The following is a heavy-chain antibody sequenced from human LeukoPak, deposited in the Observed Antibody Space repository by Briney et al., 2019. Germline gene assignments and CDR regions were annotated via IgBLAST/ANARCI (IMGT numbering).Heavy chain of an antibody. J-gene: IGHJ2*01. V-gene: IGHV3-30-3*01. Sequence: GGSLRLSCAASGFTFSSYAMRWVRQAPSKGLEWVAVISYDGSNKYYADSVKGRFTISRDNSKNTLYLQMNSLRAEDTAVYYCARADGYSYQYCDLWGRGTLVTVSS. CDR2: ISYDGSNK. CDR1: GFTFSSYA. CDR3: ARADGYSYQYCDL. D-gene: IGHD5-24*01.